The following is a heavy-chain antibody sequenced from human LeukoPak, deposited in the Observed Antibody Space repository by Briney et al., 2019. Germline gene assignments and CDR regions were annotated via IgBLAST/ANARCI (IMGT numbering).Heavy chain of an antibody. CDR1: GFTSSSYA. D-gene: IGHD6-13*01. J-gene: IGHJ4*02. CDR2: ISGSGGTT. CDR3: AKDFFGSGSSWYNYFDY. V-gene: IGHV3-23*01. Sequence: GGSLRLSCAASGFTSSSYAMSWVRQAPGKGLEWVSAISGSGGTTYYADSVKGRFTISRDNSKNTLYLQMNSLRAEDTALYYCAKDFFGSGSSWYNYFDYWGQGTLVTVSS.